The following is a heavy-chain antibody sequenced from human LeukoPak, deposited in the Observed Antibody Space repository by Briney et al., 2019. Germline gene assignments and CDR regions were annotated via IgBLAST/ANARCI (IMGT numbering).Heavy chain of an antibody. Sequence: ASVKVSCKASGYTFTGYYMHWVRQAPGQGLEWMGRINPNSGGTNYAQKFQGRVTMTRDTSISTAYMELSRLRSDDTAVYYCATIQVGATSSFDYWGQGTLVTVSS. CDR2: INPNSGGT. CDR3: ATIQVGATSSFDY. D-gene: IGHD1-26*01. V-gene: IGHV1-2*06. J-gene: IGHJ4*02. CDR1: GYTFTGYY.